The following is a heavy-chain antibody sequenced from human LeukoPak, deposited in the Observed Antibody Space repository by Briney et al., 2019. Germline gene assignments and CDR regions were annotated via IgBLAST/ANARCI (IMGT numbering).Heavy chain of an antibody. CDR2: IYHSGST. D-gene: IGHD3-10*01. CDR3: ARHKGVDYYGSGSYYSRRNWFDP. CDR1: GYSISSGYY. J-gene: IGHJ5*02. V-gene: IGHV4-38-2*02. Sequence: SETLSLTCTVSGYSISSGYYWGWIRQPPGKGLEWIGSIYHSGSTYYNPSLKSRVTISVDTSKNQFSLKQSSVTAADTAVYYCARHKGVDYYGSGSYYSRRNWFDPWGQGTLVTVSS.